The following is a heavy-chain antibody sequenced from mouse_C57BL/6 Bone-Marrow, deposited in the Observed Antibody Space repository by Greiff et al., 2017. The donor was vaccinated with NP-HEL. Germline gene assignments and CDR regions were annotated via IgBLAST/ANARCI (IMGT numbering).Heavy chain of an antibody. J-gene: IGHJ3*01. V-gene: IGHV1-64*01. CDR3: AREYYYGSSFAY. CDR1: GYTFTSYW. CDR2: IHPNSGST. D-gene: IGHD1-1*01. Sequence: VQLQQPGAELVKPGASVKLSCKASGYTFTSYWMHWVKQRPGQGLEWIGMIHPNSGSTNYNEKFESKATLTVDKSSSTAYMQLSSLTSEDSAVYYCAREYYYGSSFAYWGQGTLVTVSA.